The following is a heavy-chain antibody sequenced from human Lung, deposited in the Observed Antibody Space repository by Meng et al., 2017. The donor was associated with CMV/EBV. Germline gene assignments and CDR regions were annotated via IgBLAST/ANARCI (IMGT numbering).Heavy chain of an antibody. Sequence: GESLKISCAASGFTFSTFGIHWVRQAPGKGLEWVAFIRDTGYSKYYADSVKGRFTISRDNSKNTLYLQMDSLRAEDTAVYYCAKDMTTTYYYYGMDVWGQXTTVTVS. V-gene: IGHV3-30*02. CDR1: GFTFSTFG. CDR3: AKDMTTTYYYYGMDV. CDR2: IRDTGYSK. J-gene: IGHJ6*02. D-gene: IGHD4-11*01.